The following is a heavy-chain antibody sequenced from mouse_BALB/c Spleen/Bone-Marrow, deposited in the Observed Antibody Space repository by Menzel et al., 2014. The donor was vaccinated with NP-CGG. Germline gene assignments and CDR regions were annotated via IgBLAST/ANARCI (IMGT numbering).Heavy chain of an antibody. Sequence: QVQLQQSGAELVKPGASVKMSCKASGYTFTSYWKHWVKQRPGQGLEWIGVLDPSDSYTTYNQKFKGKATLTVDTSSNTAYMQLSSLTSEDSAVYYCTRGANPYYYTMDYWGQGTSVTVSS. CDR3: TRGANPYYYTMDY. CDR2: LDPSDSYT. D-gene: IGHD4-1*01. J-gene: IGHJ4*01. V-gene: IGHV1S127*01. CDR1: GYTFTSYW.